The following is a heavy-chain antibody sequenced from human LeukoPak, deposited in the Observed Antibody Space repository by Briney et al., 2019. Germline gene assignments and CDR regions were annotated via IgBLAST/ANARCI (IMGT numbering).Heavy chain of an antibody. J-gene: IGHJ4*02. V-gene: IGHV1-18*04. CDR2: ISAYNGNT. CDR3: ARGLQYYDILTGLDY. CDR1: GYTFTGYY. D-gene: IGHD3-9*01. Sequence: ASVKVSCKSSGYTFTGYYMHWVRQAPGQGLEWMGWISAYNGNTNYAQKLQGRVTMTTDTSTSTAYMELRSLRSDDTAVYYCARGLQYYDILTGLDYWGQGTLVTVSS.